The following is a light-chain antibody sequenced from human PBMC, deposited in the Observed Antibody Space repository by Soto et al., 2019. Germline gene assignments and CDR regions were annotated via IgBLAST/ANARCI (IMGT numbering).Light chain of an antibody. CDR2: PEGSGSY. J-gene: IGLJ3*02. V-gene: IGLV4-60*02. Sequence: QLVLTQSSSASASLGSSVKLTCTLSSGHSSFIIAWHQQQPGKAPRYLMKPEGSGSYNKGSGVPDRFSGSSSGADRYLTISNLQFEVEADYYCETWDSNTRVFGGGTELTV. CDR1: SGHSSFI. CDR3: ETWDSNTRV.